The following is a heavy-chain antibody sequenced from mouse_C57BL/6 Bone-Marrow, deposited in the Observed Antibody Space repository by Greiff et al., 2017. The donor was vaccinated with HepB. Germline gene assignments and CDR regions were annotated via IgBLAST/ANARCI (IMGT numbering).Heavy chain of an antibody. V-gene: IGHV1-82*01. CDR3: AWLRNY. Sequence: VQLQESGPELVKPGASVKISCKASGYAFSSSWMNWVKQRPGKGLEWIGRIYPGDGDTNYNGKFKDKATLTADKSSSTAYMQLSSLTSEDSAVYFCAWLRNYWGQGTTLTVSS. J-gene: IGHJ2*01. CDR2: IYPGDGDT. D-gene: IGHD2-2*01. CDR1: GYAFSSSW.